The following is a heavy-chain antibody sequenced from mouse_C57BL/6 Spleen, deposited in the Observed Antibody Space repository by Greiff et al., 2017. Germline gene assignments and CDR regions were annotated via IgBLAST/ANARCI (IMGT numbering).Heavy chain of an antibody. Sequence: EVKLMESGGGLVKPGGSLKLSCAASGFTFSSYAMSWVRQTPEKRLEWVATISDGGSYTYYPDNVKGRFTISRDNAKNNLYLQMSHLKSEDTAMYYCAREDYSNYPFGYWGQGTLVTVSA. V-gene: IGHV5-4*01. CDR2: ISDGGSYT. D-gene: IGHD2-5*01. J-gene: IGHJ3*01. CDR1: GFTFSSYA. CDR3: AREDYSNYPFGY.